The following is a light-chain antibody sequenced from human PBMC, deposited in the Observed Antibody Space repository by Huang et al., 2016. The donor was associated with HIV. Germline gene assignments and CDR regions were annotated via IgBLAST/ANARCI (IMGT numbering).Light chain of an antibody. CDR3: QQYNNLPT. J-gene: IGKJ3*01. Sequence: DIQMTQSPSSLSASVGDRVTITCQASQDISNSLNWYQQKPGKAPKVLSYDASNLETGVPSRFSGSGSGTDFTFTISSLQPEDIATYYCQQYNNLPTFGPGTKVHIK. CDR1: QDISNS. CDR2: DAS. V-gene: IGKV1-33*01.